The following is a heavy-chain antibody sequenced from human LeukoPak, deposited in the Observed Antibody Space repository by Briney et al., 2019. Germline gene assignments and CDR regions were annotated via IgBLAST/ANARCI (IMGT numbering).Heavy chain of an antibody. J-gene: IGHJ4*02. D-gene: IGHD2-21*01. CDR2: ISWDGNVK. V-gene: IGHV3-30*03. CDR1: GFTFSDHY. Sequence: GGSLRLSCIASGFTFSDHYMHWVRQAPGKGLEWLAFISWDGNVKTCADSVEGRFTISRDSPKNTLFLQMNSLRAEDTAVYYCARDLSMSYSVDYWGQGTLVTVSS. CDR3: ARDLSMSYSVDY.